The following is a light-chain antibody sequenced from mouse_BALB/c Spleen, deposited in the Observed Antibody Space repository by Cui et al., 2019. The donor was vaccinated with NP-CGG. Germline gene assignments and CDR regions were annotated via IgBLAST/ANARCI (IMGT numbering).Light chain of an antibody. CDR3: ALWYSNHWV. V-gene: IGLV1*01. Sequence: QAVVTQESALTTSPGETVTLTCRPSTGAVTTSNYANWVQEKPDHLFTGLIGGTNNRPPGVPARFSGSPIGDKAALTITGAQTEDEAIYFCALWYSNHWVFGGGTKLTVL. CDR1: TGAVTTSNY. J-gene: IGLJ1*01. CDR2: GTN.